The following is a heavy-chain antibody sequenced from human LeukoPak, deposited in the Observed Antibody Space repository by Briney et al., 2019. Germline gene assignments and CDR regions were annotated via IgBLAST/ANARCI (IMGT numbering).Heavy chain of an antibody. CDR3: ARATLSGSYSGAFDI. J-gene: IGHJ3*02. CDR2: INHSGST. Sequence: PSETLSLTCAVYGGSFSGYYWSWIRQPPGKGLEWIGEINHSGSTNYNPSLKSRVTISVDTSKNQFSLTLSSVTAADTAVYYFARATLSGSYSGAFDIGGQGKMVTVSS. CDR1: GGSFSGYY. V-gene: IGHV4-34*01. D-gene: IGHD1-26*01.